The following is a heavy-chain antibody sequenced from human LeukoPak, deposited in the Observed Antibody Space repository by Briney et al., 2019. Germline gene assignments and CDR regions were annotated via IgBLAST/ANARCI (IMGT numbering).Heavy chain of an antibody. CDR1: GGSISSSSYY. D-gene: IGHD3-9*01. CDR3: ARDVCGYDILTGYYCTFLFDY. J-gene: IGHJ4*02. V-gene: IGHV4-39*07. Sequence: SETLSLTCTVSGGSISSSSYYWGWIRQPPGKGLEWIGSIYYSGSTNYNPSLKSRVTMSVDTSKNQFSLKLSSVTAADTAVYYCARDVCGYDILTGYYCTFLFDYWGQGTLVTVSS. CDR2: IYYSGST.